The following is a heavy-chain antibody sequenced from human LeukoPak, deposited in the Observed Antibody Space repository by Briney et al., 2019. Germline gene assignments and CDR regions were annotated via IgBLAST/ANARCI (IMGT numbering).Heavy chain of an antibody. CDR3: ARGIVVVVAASEWFDP. CDR1: RFTFSTYA. J-gene: IGHJ5*02. V-gene: IGHV3-23*01. CDR2: ISGSGDTT. Sequence: PGGSLRLSCTASRFTFSTYAMSWVRQAPGKGLEWVSSISGSGDTTYYTGSVKGRFTISRDNSKNALYLQMSSLRAEDTAVYYCARGIVVVVAASEWFDPWGQGTLVTVSS. D-gene: IGHD2-15*01.